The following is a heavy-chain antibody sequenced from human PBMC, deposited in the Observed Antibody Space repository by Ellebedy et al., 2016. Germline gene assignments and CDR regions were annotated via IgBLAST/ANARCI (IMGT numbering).Heavy chain of an antibody. Sequence: GGSLRLSCAASGFTFSSYAMSWVRQAPGKGLEWVSAISGSGGSTYYADSVKGRFTISRDNSKNTLYLQMNSLRAEDTAVYYCARRDRGSYYYYYGMDVWGQGTTVTVSS. CDR3: ARRDRGSYYYYYGMDV. CDR1: GFTFSSYA. CDR2: ISGSGGST. V-gene: IGHV3-23*01. J-gene: IGHJ6*02. D-gene: IGHD1-14*01.